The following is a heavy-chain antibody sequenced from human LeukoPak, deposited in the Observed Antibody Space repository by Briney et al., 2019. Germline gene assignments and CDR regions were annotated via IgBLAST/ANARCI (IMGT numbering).Heavy chain of an antibody. V-gene: IGHV3-48*02. J-gene: IGHJ3*02. CDR2: ISSSSSTI. CDR1: GFTFSSYS. CDR3: ARDRYYYDSSDAFDI. D-gene: IGHD3-22*01. Sequence: GGSLRLSCAASGFTFSSYSMNWVRQAPGKGLEWVSYISSSSSTIYYADSVKGRFTISRDNAKNSLYLQMNSLRDEDTAVYYCARDRYYYDSSDAFDIWGQGTLVTVSS.